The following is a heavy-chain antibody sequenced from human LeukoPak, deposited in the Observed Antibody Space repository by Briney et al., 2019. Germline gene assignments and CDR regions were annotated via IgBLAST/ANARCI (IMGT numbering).Heavy chain of an antibody. D-gene: IGHD3-10*01. CDR1: GFTFSSYW. V-gene: IGHV3-74*01. Sequence: GGSLRLSCAASGFTFSSYWMHWVRQAPGKGLVWVSRISTDGSSTSYADFVKGRFTISRDNSKNTLFLQMNSLRAEDTAVYYCARDFLWGSGSRWGQGTLVTVSS. CDR3: ARDFLWGSGSR. J-gene: IGHJ4*02. CDR2: ISTDGSST.